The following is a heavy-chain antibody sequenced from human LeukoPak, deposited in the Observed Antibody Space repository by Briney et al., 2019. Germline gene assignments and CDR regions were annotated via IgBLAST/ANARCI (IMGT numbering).Heavy chain of an antibody. CDR3: ARVGAPIDYYGSGSYYATFDY. CDR2: IIPIFGTA. J-gene: IGHJ4*02. Sequence: SVKLSCKASGGTFSCYAISWVRQAPGQGLEWMGGIIPIFGTANYAQKFQGRVTITTDESTSTAYMELSSLRSEDTAVYYCARVGAPIDYYGSGSYYATFDYWGQGTLVTVSS. D-gene: IGHD3-10*01. CDR1: GGTFSCYA. V-gene: IGHV1-69*05.